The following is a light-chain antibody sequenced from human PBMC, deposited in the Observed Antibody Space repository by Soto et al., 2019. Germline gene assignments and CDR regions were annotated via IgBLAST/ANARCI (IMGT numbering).Light chain of an antibody. Sequence: EFVLTQSPGTLSLSPGEGATLPCRASQSVGNNYLAWYQQKPGQAPRLLIYDASTRATGIPDRFSGSGSGTDFTLSISRLEPEDFAVYYCQQYAYSPRTFGRGTKVDIK. CDR1: QSVGNNY. J-gene: IGKJ2*01. CDR2: DAS. V-gene: IGKV3-20*01. CDR3: QQYAYSPRT.